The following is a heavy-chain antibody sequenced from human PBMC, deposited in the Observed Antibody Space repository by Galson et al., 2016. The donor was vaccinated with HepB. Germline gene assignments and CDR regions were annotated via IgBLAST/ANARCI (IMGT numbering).Heavy chain of an antibody. V-gene: IGHV3-30*18. CDR3: GKGGTGIAVPVDL. CDR1: GVIFSDHA. D-gene: IGHD1-1*01. CDR2: TSYDGSND. J-gene: IGHJ5*02. Sequence: SLRLSCAISGVIFSDHAMHWVRQAPGQGLEWVAVTSYDGSNDYYADSVKGIFASSRDNSKNTLYLQMNTLRGEDTAVYYCGKGGTGIAVPVDLWGQGTLVTVSA.